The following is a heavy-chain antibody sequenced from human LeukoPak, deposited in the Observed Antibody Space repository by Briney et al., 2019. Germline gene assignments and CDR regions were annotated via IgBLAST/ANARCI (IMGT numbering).Heavy chain of an antibody. CDR1: GFTFTSYG. Sequence: GGSLRLSCAASGFTFTSYGISWVRQAPGQGLEWMGWISAYNGNTNYAQKLQGRVTMTTDTSTSTAYMELRSLRSDDTAVYYCARSPVYYYDSSGYFDDFDYWGQGTLVTVSS. V-gene: IGHV1-18*01. D-gene: IGHD3-22*01. CDR3: ARSPVYYYDSSGYFDDFDY. J-gene: IGHJ4*02. CDR2: ISAYNGNT.